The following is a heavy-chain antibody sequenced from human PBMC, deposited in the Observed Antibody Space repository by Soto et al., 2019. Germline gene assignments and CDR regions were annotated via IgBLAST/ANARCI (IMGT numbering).Heavy chain of an antibody. CDR1: GVSIIGGGHY. J-gene: IGHJ1*01. Sequence: TSETLSLTCTVSGVSIIGGGHYWTLIRHRPGKGLECIGYINYSGSTYYNPSLRSRVTISVDTSQGQISLKLSSVTAADTALYYCATLGSTYRNSLANSGQRTPVPVAS. CDR3: ATLGSTYRNSLAN. V-gene: IGHV4-31*03. CDR2: INYSGST. D-gene: IGHD3-16*02.